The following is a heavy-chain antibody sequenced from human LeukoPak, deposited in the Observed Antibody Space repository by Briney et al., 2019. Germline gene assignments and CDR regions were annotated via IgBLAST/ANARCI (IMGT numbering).Heavy chain of an antibody. Sequence: GGSLRLSCAASGFTFSSYAMSWVRQAPGKGLEWVSAISGSGGSTYYADSVKGRFTISRDDSKNTLYLQMNSLRAEDTAVYYCAKVRYFDWFVFDYWGQGTLVTVSS. CDR3: AKVRYFDWFVFDY. CDR2: ISGSGGST. V-gene: IGHV3-23*01. J-gene: IGHJ4*02. D-gene: IGHD3-9*01. CDR1: GFTFSSYA.